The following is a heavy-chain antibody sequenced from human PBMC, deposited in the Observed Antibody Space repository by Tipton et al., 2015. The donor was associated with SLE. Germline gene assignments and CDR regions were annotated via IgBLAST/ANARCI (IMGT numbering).Heavy chain of an antibody. CDR3: ARDTSFDH. V-gene: IGHV4-39*07. Sequence: TLSLTCTVSDGSIRSTNYYWGWIRQPPGKGLEWIGSIFYTGSTYYNPSLKSRVSFSIDTSKHQFSLKLNSVTAADTAVYYCARDTSFDHWGQGTLVTVSS. D-gene: IGHD2/OR15-2a*01. CDR1: DGSIRSTNYY. CDR2: IFYTGST. J-gene: IGHJ5*02.